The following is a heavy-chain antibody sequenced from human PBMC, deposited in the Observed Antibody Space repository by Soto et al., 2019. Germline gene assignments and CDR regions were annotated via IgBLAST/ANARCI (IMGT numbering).Heavy chain of an antibody. J-gene: IGHJ6*03. Sequence: GGSLRLSCTASGFTFDDYAMHWVRQAPGKGLEWVSGIGWNSVKIEYADSVKGRFTISRDNAKNSLYLQMNSLRAEDTALYYCVRDMGIKVPGSYFYMVVWGKGTTVTVSS. CDR1: GFTFDDYA. V-gene: IGHV3-9*01. D-gene: IGHD7-27*01. CDR2: IGWNSVKI. CDR3: VRDMGIKVPGSYFYMVV.